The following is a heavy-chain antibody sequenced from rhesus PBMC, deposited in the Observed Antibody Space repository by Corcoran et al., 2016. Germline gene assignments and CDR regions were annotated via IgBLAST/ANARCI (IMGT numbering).Heavy chain of an antibody. CDR3: ARHTLNYGLDS. D-gene: IGHD2-33*01. V-gene: IGHV4-160*01. CDR1: GGSISTNY. Sequence: QVQLQESGPGLVKPSATLSLTCAVSGGSISTNYWSWIRQPPGTGLEWIGRIYRNGGSTDYNPSLKSLVTISTDTSKNQFSLKLSSVTAADTAVYYCARHTLNYGLDSWGQGVVVTVSS. J-gene: IGHJ6*01. CDR2: IYRNGGST.